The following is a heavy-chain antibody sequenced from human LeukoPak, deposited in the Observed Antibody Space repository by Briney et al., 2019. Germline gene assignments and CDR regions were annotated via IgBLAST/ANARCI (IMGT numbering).Heavy chain of an antibody. D-gene: IGHD3-10*01. V-gene: IGHV4-34*01. Sequence: PSETLSLTCAVYGGSFSGYYWSWIHQPPGKGLEWIGEINHSGSTNYNPSLKSRVTISVDTSKNQFSLKLSSVTAADTAVYYCAIGSRADYYYGMDVWGKGTTVTVSS. CDR2: INHSGST. J-gene: IGHJ6*04. CDR3: AIGSRADYYYGMDV. CDR1: GGSFSGYY.